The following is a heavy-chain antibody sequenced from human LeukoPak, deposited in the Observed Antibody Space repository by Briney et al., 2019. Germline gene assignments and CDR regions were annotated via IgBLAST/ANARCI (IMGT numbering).Heavy chain of an antibody. CDR1: GGSISSGDYY. Sequence: PSETLSLTCTVSGGSISSGDYYWSWIRQPPGKGLEWIGYIYYSGSTYYNPSLKSRVTISVDTSKNQFSLKLSSVTAADTAVYYCAKTIAALDAFDIWGQGTMVTVSS. CDR3: AKTIAALDAFDI. D-gene: IGHD6-6*01. J-gene: IGHJ3*02. V-gene: IGHV4-30-4*08. CDR2: IYYSGST.